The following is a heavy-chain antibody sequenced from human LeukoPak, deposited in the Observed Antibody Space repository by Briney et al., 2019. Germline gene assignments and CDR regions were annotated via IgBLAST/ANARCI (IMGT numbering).Heavy chain of an antibody. CDR3: AKAAAWEYYAFDI. Sequence: SETLSLTCTVSGGSISSGDYYWSWIRQPPGKGLEWIGYIYYSGSTYYNPSLKSRVTISVDTSKKQFSLELSSVTAADTAVYYCAKAAAWEYYAFDIWGQGTMVTVSS. J-gene: IGHJ3*02. D-gene: IGHD6-13*01. V-gene: IGHV4-30-4*01. CDR1: GGSISSGDYY. CDR2: IYYSGST.